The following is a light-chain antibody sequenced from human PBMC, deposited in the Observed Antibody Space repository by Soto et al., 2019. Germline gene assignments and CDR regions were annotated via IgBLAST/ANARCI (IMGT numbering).Light chain of an antibody. CDR1: QGISND. Sequence: AIQMTQSPSSLSASVGDRVTITCRASQGISNDLAWYQQKPGKAPKLLIYAASSLQSGVPPRFSGSASGTDFPLTISILQPEDFAAYFCLQDYNFPYTFGQGTKLEIK. CDR3: LQDYNFPYT. J-gene: IGKJ2*01. V-gene: IGKV1-6*01. CDR2: AAS.